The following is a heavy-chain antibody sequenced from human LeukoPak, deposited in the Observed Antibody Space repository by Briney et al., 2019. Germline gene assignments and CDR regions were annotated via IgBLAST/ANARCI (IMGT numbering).Heavy chain of an antibody. J-gene: IGHJ4*02. D-gene: IGHD1-26*01. CDR1: GFRFDTYD. CDR3: AFKQPGQWDHYFDY. Sequence: PWGSLSLSCAASGFRFDTYDMVWVRQAPGKGLEWVSGISGGGNRTYYPDSLQGRFTISRDNSKNTLHLQMNSLGVEDTAIYYCAFKQPGQWDHYFDYWGRQTLVT. CDR2: ISGGGNRT. V-gene: IGHV3-23*01.